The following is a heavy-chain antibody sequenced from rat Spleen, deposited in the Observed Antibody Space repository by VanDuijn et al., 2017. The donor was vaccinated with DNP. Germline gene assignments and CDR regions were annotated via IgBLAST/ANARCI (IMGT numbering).Heavy chain of an antibody. CDR1: GFTFSSYW. V-gene: IGHV5-58*01. Sequence: EVQLVETGGGLVQPGRSLKLSCVASGFTFSSYWMYWIRQAPGKGLEWVTSISPSGGGTYYRDSVKGRFTVSRDNAKSTLYLQMDSLRSEDTATYYCARHGRVTTVATYWYFDFWGPGTMVTVSS. D-gene: IGHD1-3*01. J-gene: IGHJ1*01. CDR3: ARHGRVTTVATYWYFDF. CDR2: ISPSGGGT.